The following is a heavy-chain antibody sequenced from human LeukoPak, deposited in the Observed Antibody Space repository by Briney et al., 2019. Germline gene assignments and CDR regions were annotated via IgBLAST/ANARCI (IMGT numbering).Heavy chain of an antibody. CDR3: AKDFVRDDYGNWFDT. Sequence: GSLRLSCAASGFTFSNYAMSWVRQAPVKGLEWVSGITGSGGGTNYADSVKGRFTISRDNSKNTLYLQMNSLRAEDTAVYYCAKDFVRDDYGNWFDTWGQGTLVTVSS. J-gene: IGHJ5*02. CDR1: GFTFSNYA. V-gene: IGHV3-23*01. D-gene: IGHD4-17*01. CDR2: ITGSGGGT.